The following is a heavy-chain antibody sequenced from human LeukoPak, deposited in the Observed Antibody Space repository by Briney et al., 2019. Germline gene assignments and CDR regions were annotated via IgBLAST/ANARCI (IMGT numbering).Heavy chain of an antibody. D-gene: IGHD3-22*01. CDR2: IWYDGSNK. V-gene: IGHV3-33*06. Sequence: GGSLRLSCAASGFTFSSYGMHWVRQAPGKGLEWVAVIWYDGSNKYYADSVKGRFTISRDNSKNTLYLQMNSLRAEDTAVYYCAKQTFECYYDSTGLDYWGQGTLVTVSS. CDR3: AKQTFECYYDSTGLDY. CDR1: GFTFSSYG. J-gene: IGHJ4*02.